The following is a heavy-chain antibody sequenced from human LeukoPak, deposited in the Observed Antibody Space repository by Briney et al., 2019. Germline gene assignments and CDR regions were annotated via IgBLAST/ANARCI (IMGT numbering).Heavy chain of an antibody. J-gene: IGHJ4*02. CDR1: GGSISSYY. CDR3: ARLDVGY. D-gene: IGHD3/OR15-3a*01. V-gene: IGHV4-59*01. CDR2: IYYSGST. Sequence: SETLSLTCTVSGGSISSYYWSWIRHPPGKGLEWVGYIYYSGSTNYNPSLKSRVTISVDTSKNQFSLKLSSVTAADTAVYYCARLDVGYWGQGTLVTVSS.